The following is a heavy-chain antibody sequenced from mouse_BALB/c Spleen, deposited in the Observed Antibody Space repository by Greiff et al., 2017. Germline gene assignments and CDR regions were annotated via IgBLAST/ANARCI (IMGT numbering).Heavy chain of an antibody. CDR1: GYAFSSYW. J-gene: IGHJ2*01. CDR3: ARWVVARYFDD. Sequence: QVQLQQSGAELVRPGSSVKISCKASGYAFSSYWMNWVKQRPGQGLEWIGQIYPGDGDTNYNGKFKGKATLTADKSSSTAYMQLSSLTSEDSAVYFCARWVVARYFDDWGQGTTLTVSS. V-gene: IGHV1-80*01. CDR2: IYPGDGDT. D-gene: IGHD1-1*01.